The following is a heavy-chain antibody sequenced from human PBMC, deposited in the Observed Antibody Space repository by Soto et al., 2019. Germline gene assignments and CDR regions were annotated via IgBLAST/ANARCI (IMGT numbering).Heavy chain of an antibody. D-gene: IGHD3-10*01. Sequence: SETLSLTCTVSGGSISSGGYYWSWIRQHPGKGLEWIGYIYYSGSTYYNPSLKSRVTISVDTSKNQFSLKLSSVTAADTAVYYCARGWRYYGSGSYVEPNFQHWGQGTLVTVSS. CDR2: IYYSGST. CDR1: GGSISSGGYY. J-gene: IGHJ1*01. CDR3: ARGWRYYGSGSYVEPNFQH. V-gene: IGHV4-31*03.